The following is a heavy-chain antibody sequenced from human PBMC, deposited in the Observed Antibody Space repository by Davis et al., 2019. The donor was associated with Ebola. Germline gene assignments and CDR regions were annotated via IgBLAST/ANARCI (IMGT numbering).Heavy chain of an antibody. V-gene: IGHV6-1*01. J-gene: IGHJ4*02. CDR3: AREGYCSGGSCYYFDY. CDR1: GDSVSSNSAA. Sequence: SQTLSLTCAISGDSVSSNSAAWNWIRQSPSRGLEWLGRTYYRSKWYNDYAVSVKSRITFNPDTSKNQFSLQLNSVTPEDTAVYYCAREGYCSGGSCYYFDYWGQGTLVTVSS. D-gene: IGHD2-15*01. CDR2: TYYRSKWYN.